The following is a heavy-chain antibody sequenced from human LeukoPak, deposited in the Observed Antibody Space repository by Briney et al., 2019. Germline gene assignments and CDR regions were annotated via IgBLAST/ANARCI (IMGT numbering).Heavy chain of an antibody. CDR2: IYYSGST. V-gene: IGHV4-59*08. CDR3: ARRTVVVPAAMKDWYFDL. D-gene: IGHD2-2*01. Sequence: SETLSLTCTVSDGSINSYYWSWIRQPPGKGLEWIGYIYYSGSTNYNPSLKSRVTISVDTSKNQFSLKLSSVTAADTAVYYCARRTVVVPAAMKDWYFDLWGRGTLVTVSS. J-gene: IGHJ2*01. CDR1: DGSINSYY.